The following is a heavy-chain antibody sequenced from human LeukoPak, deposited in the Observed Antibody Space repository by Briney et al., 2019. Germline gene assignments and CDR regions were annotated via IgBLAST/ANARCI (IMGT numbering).Heavy chain of an antibody. D-gene: IGHD1-7*01. CDR1: GFTFSDYY. J-gene: IGHJ3*02. V-gene: IGHV3-11*06. CDR2: ISSSSSYI. Sequence: SLRLSCAASGFTFSDYYMNWIRQAPGKGLEWVSSISSSSSYIYYADSVRGRFTISRDNAKNSLYLQMNSLRAEDTAVYYCARAVGNYAYTDAFDIWGQGTMVTVSS. CDR3: ARAVGNYAYTDAFDI.